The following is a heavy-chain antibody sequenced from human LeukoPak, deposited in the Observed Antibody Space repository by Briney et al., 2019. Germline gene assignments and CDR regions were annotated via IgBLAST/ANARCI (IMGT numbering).Heavy chain of an antibody. CDR2: IYDSGST. CDR1: GGSISGGGYY. J-gene: IGHJ5*02. D-gene: IGHD6-13*01. V-gene: IGHV4-31*03. Sequence: SETLSLTCTVSGGSISGGGYYWSWIRQHPGKGLEWIGYIYDSGSTNYNPSLKSRVTISLDTSKNQFSLKLTSVTAADTAMYYCARDLDSSSWWNWFDPWGQGTLVTVSS. CDR3: ARDLDSSSWWNWFDP.